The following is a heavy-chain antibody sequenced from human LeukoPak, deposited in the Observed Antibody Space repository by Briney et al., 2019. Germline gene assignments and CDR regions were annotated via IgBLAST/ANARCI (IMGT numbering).Heavy chain of an antibody. Sequence: PSQTLSLTCTVSGGSISSGSYYWSWIRQPAGKGLEWIGRIYTSGSTNYNPSLKSRVTISVDTSKNQFSLKLSSVTAADAAVYYCARELDSGSYYLYYYYYMDVWGKGTTVTVSS. D-gene: IGHD1-26*01. V-gene: IGHV4-61*02. CDR3: ARELDSGSYYLYYYYYMDV. CDR1: GGSISSGSYY. CDR2: IYTSGST. J-gene: IGHJ6*03.